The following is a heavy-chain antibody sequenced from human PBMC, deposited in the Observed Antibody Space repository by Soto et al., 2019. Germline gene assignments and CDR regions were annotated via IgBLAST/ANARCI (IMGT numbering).Heavy chain of an antibody. CDR1: GFTFRNYG. J-gene: IGHJ4*02. CDR3: AKDGTKARPWAFFFDF. D-gene: IGHD6-6*01. CDR2: ISFDGDNQ. V-gene: IGHV3-30*18. Sequence: TGGSLRLSCEVSGFTFRNYGMHWARQAPGKGLELVAAISFDGDNQFYSDAVKGRFTISRDNSKNTLFLQINRLRPEDTAVYYCAKDGTKARPWAFFFDFWGQGTLVTVS.